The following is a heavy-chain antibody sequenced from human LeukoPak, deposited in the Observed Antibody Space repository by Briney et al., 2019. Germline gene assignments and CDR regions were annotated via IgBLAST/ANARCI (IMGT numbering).Heavy chain of an antibody. CDR1: GGSISSHY. Sequence: SETLSLTCTVSGGSISSHYWSWIRQPPGKGLEWIGYIYYSGSTNYNPSLKSRVTISVDTSKNQFSLKLSSVTAADTAVYYCVRVGRAWRRGDYYYYMDVWGKGTTVTVSS. CDR2: IYYSGST. V-gene: IGHV4-59*11. CDR3: VRVGRAWRRGDYYYYMDV. D-gene: IGHD1-1*01. J-gene: IGHJ6*03.